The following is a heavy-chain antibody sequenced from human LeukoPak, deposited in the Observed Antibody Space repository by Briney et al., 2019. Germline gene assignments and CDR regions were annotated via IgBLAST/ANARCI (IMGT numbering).Heavy chain of an antibody. CDR2: ISGSGGST. CDR1: GFTFSSYA. D-gene: IGHD6-19*01. Sequence: QAGGSLRLSCAASGFTFSSYAMSWVRQAPGKGLEGFSAISGSGGSTYYADSVKGRFTISRDNSKNTLYLQMNSLRAEDTAVYYCAKGVAVAKGYFDYWGQGTLVTVSS. V-gene: IGHV3-23*01. CDR3: AKGVAVAKGYFDY. J-gene: IGHJ4*02.